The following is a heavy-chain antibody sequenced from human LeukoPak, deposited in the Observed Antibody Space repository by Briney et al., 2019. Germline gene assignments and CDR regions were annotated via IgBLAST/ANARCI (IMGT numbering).Heavy chain of an antibody. CDR1: GFSFSTHG. J-gene: IGHJ4*02. Sequence: GKSLRLSCVASGFSFSTHGMHWVRQAPGKGLEWVAVIWHDGRSIYNEDSVKCRFTISRDTSENTVYLQMNSLRAEDTAVYYCAKGFSTLWVNYFDDWGQGTPVTVSS. CDR2: IWHDGRSI. V-gene: IGHV3-33*06. D-gene: IGHD2-21*01. CDR3: AKGFSTLWVNYFDD.